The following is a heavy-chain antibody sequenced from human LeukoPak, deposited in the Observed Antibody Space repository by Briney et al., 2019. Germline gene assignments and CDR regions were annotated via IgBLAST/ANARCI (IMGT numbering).Heavy chain of an antibody. V-gene: IGHV3-21*01. J-gene: IGHJ4*02. CDR1: GFTLSGAA. D-gene: IGHD6-13*01. CDR3: ARVGVQQLVIDY. CDR2: ISSSSSYI. Sequence: GGSLRLSCSASGFTLSGAASTWVRQAPGKGLEWVSSISSSSSYIYYADSVKGRFTISRDNAKNSLYPQMNSLRAEDTAVYYCARVGVQQLVIDYWGQGTLVTVSS.